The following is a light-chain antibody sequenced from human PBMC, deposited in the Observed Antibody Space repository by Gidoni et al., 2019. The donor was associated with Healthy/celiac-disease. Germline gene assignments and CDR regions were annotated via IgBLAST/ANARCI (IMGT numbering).Light chain of an antibody. Sequence: DIVMTQSPDSMAVSLGERATINCKSSQSVLYSSNNRNYLAWYQQKPGQPPKLLLYWASTRESGVPDRFSGSGSVTYFTLTISSLQAEDLAVYYCQQYYRTPTFGGGTKVEIK. CDR2: WAS. J-gene: IGKJ4*01. CDR3: QQYYRTPT. V-gene: IGKV4-1*01. CDR1: QSVLYSSNNRNY.